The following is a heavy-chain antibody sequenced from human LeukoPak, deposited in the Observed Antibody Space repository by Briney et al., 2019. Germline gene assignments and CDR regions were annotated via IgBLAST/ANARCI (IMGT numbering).Heavy chain of an antibody. CDR2: IYSGGST. CDR1: GFTVSSNY. J-gene: IGHJ4*02. V-gene: IGHV3-66*01. CDR3: VRVWRGNFDY. Sequence: GGSLRLSCAASGFTVSSNYMSWVRQAPRKGLEWVSVIYSGGSTYYAAAFKGRFTISRDNSKKTLYLQMNSLRDEDTAVYYCVRVWRGNFDYWGQGTLVTVSS. D-gene: IGHD3-3*01.